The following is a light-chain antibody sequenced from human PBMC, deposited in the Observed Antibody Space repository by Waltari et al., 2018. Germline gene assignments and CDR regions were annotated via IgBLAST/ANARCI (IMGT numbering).Light chain of an antibody. V-gene: IGLV2-23*02. Sequence: QSALTHPASVSGSPGQSITISCTGTSSDVGGYNYVSWYQQHPGKAPKLMIYDVSKRPSGVSNRFSGSKSGNTASLTISGLQAEDEADYYCCSYAGSSTWVFGGGTKLTVL. CDR3: CSYAGSSTWV. CDR2: DVS. J-gene: IGLJ3*02. CDR1: SSDVGGYNY.